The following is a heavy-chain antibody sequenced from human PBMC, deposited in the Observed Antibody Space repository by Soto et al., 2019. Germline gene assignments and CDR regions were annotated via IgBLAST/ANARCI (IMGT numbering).Heavy chain of an antibody. CDR2: IYFSGNT. Sequence: SETLSLTCTVSGDSISSGGYYWSWIRHHPGKGLEWIGYIYFSGNTFYSPSLKSRVTISIDTSTNQFPLRLNSVTAADTAIYYCAASQYRYDTSGYPSGFDIWGQGTMVTVS. CDR3: AASQYRYDTSGYPSGFDI. V-gene: IGHV4-31*03. CDR1: GDSISSGGYY. D-gene: IGHD3-22*01. J-gene: IGHJ3*02.